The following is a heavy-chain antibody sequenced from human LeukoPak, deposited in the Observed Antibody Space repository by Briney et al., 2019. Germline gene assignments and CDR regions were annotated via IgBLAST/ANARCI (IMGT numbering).Heavy chain of an antibody. CDR3: AKETSSGWLIDY. J-gene: IGHJ4*02. Sequence: AGGSLRLSCAASGFTFSSYAMSWVRQAPRKGLEWVSAISGSGGSTYYADSVKGRFTISRDNSKNTLYLQMNSLRAEDTAVYYCAKETSSGWLIDYWGQGTLVTVSS. CDR1: GFTFSSYA. D-gene: IGHD6-19*01. CDR2: ISGSGGST. V-gene: IGHV3-23*01.